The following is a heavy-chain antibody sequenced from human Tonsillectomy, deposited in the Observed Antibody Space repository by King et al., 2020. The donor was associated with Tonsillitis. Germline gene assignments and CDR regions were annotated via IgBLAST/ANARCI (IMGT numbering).Heavy chain of an antibody. Sequence: VQLVESGGGLVQPGGSLRLSCAASGFTFSSYWVSLVRQAPGKGLEWVANIKQDGSKKEYVDSVEGRFTISRDKAENSLYLQMNSLRADDTAVYYCAREGQGGFDFWGQGTLVIASS. J-gene: IGHJ4*02. CDR2: IKQDGSKK. CDR3: AREGQGGFDF. V-gene: IGHV3-7*03. CDR1: GFTFSSYW. D-gene: IGHD2-15*01.